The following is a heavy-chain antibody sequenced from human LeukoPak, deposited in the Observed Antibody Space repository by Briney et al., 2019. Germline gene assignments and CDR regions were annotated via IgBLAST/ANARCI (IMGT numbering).Heavy chain of an antibody. CDR3: AKALDYYDSSGYYLGYYFDY. Sequence: GGSLRLSCAASGFTSSYYAMSWVRQAPGRGLEWVSGISGSGGSTSYADSVKGRFTISRDNSKNTLYLQMNSLRAEDTAVYYCAKALDYYDSSGYYLGYYFDYWGQGTLVTVSS. CDR2: ISGSGGST. D-gene: IGHD3-22*01. CDR1: GFTSSYYA. V-gene: IGHV3-23*01. J-gene: IGHJ4*02.